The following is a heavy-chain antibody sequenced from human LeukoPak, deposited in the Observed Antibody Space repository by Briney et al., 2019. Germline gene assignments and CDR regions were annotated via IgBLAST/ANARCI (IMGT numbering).Heavy chain of an antibody. CDR3: ARDSRSRLRVVPAAIGY. CDR1: GGTFSSYA. Sequence: ASVKVSCKASGGTFSSYAISWVRQAPGQGLEWMGWINTNTGNPTYAQGFTGRFVFSLDTSVSTAYLQISSLKAEDTAVYYCARDSRSRLRVVPAAIGYWGQGTLVTVSS. J-gene: IGHJ4*02. CDR2: INTNTGNP. D-gene: IGHD2-2*01. V-gene: IGHV7-4-1*02.